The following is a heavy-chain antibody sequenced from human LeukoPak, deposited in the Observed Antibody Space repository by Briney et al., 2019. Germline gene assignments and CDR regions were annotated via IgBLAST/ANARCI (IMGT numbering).Heavy chain of an antibody. Sequence: PGRSLRLSCAASGFTFRSYAMHWVRQAPGKGLEWVAVISYDGSNKYYADSVKGRFTISRDNSKNTLYLQMNSLRAEDTAVYYCARIITGTTPWGQGTLVTVSS. CDR2: ISYDGSNK. D-gene: IGHD1-7*01. CDR3: ARIITGTTP. V-gene: IGHV3-30-3*01. J-gene: IGHJ4*02. CDR1: GFTFRSYA.